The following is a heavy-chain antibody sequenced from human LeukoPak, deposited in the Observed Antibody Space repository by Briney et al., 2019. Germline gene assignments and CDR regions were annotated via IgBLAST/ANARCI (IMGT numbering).Heavy chain of an antibody. Sequence: ASVKVSCKASGYTFTSYDINCVRQATGQGLEWMGWMNPNSGNTGYAQKFQGRVTMTRNTSISTAYMELSSLRSEDTAVYYCARGGFGDILTGYSHWGQGTLVTVSS. CDR3: ARGGFGDILTGYSH. V-gene: IGHV1-8*01. CDR2: MNPNSGNT. J-gene: IGHJ4*02. D-gene: IGHD3-9*01. CDR1: GYTFTSYD.